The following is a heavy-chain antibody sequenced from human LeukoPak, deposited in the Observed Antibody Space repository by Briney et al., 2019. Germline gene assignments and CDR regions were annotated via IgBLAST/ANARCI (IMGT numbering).Heavy chain of an antibody. CDR3: AKVAYYYGSGSYLGY. D-gene: IGHD3-10*01. J-gene: IGHJ4*02. Sequence: GGSLRLSCAASGFTFSTYGMHWVRQAPGKGLEWVAFIRYDGRDKYYADSMKGRFTISRDNSKNTLYLQMNSLRADDTAVYYCAKVAYYYGSGSYLGYWGQGTLVTVSS. V-gene: IGHV3-30*02. CDR2: IRYDGRDK. CDR1: GFTFSTYG.